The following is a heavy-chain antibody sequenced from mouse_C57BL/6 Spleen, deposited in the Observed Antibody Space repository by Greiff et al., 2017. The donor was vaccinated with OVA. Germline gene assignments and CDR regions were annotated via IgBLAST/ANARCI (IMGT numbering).Heavy chain of an antibody. CDR1: GYTFTSYW. V-gene: IGHV1-61*01. J-gene: IGHJ3*01. CDR2: IYPSDSET. D-gene: IGHD2-10*01. Sequence: VQLQQPGAELVRPGSSVKLSCKASGYTFTSYWMDWVKQRPGQGLEWIGNIYPSDSETHYNQKFKDKATLTVDKSSSTAYMQLSSLTSEDSAVYYCARNPSYYPFAYWGQGTLVTVSA. CDR3: ARNPSYYPFAY.